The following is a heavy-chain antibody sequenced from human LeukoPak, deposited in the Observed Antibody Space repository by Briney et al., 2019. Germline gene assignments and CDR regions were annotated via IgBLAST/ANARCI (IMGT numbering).Heavy chain of an antibody. CDR1: GYTFTSYY. CDR3: ARDERGGSYLTAYDY. V-gene: IGHV1-46*01. Sequence: ASVKVSCKASGYTFTSYYMHWVRQAPGQGLEWMGIINPSGGSTSYAQKSQGRVTMTRDTSTSTVYMELSSLRSEDTAVYYCARDERGGSYLTAYDYWGQGTLVTVSS. CDR2: INPSGGST. D-gene: IGHD1-26*01. J-gene: IGHJ4*02.